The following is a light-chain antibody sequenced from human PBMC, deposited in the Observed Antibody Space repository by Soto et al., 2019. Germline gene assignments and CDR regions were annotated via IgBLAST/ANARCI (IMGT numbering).Light chain of an antibody. CDR3: QQDGSSPYT. V-gene: IGKV3-20*01. CDR1: QSVRSSY. J-gene: IGKJ2*01. Sequence: EIVLTQSPGTLSLSPGEGATLSCRASQSVRSSYLAWYQQKPGQAPRLLIYGASSRATGIPERFSGSGAGTDFALTITRLEPEGFAVYYCQQDGSSPYTFGQETKLEIK. CDR2: GAS.